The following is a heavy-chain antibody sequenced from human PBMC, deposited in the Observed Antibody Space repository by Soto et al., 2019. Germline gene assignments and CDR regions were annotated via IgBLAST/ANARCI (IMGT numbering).Heavy chain of an antibody. D-gene: IGHD2-2*01. Sequence: QVQLVQSGAEVKQPGSSVKVSCKASGGTFGSYAISWVRQAPGQGLEWMGGIIPIPGTANYAQKFQGRGTIAADESTSTAYMELSSLRSEDTAVYYCARSQGSSTSLEIYYYYYYGMDVWGQGTTVTVSS. CDR2: IIPIPGTA. J-gene: IGHJ6*02. CDR3: ARSQGSSTSLEIYYYYYYGMDV. CDR1: GGTFGSYA. V-gene: IGHV1-69*01.